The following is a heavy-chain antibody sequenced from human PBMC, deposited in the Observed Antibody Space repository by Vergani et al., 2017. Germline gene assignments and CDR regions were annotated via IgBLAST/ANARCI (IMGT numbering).Heavy chain of an antibody. CDR1: GSSISSYY. Sequence: QVQLQESGPGLVKPSETLSLTCTVSGSSISSYYWSWIRQPPGKGLEWIGYIYYSGSTNYNPSLKSRVTISVDTSKNQFSLKLSSVTAADTAVYYCAREEILTGYYINAFDIWGQGTMVTVSS. J-gene: IGHJ3*02. CDR2: IYYSGST. D-gene: IGHD3-9*01. V-gene: IGHV4-59*01. CDR3: AREEILTGYYINAFDI.